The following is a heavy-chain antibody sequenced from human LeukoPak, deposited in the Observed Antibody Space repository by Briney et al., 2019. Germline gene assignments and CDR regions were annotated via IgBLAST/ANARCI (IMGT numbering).Heavy chain of an antibody. Sequence: ASVKVSCKASGYTFTGYYMHWVRQAPGQGLEWMGWNNPNSGGTNYAQKFQGRVTMTRDTSISTAYMELSRLRSDDTAVYYCATYVDTAIRFFDYWGQGTLVTVSS. CDR3: ATYVDTAIRFFDY. V-gene: IGHV1-2*02. D-gene: IGHD5-18*01. CDR1: GYTFTGYY. J-gene: IGHJ4*02. CDR2: NNPNSGGT.